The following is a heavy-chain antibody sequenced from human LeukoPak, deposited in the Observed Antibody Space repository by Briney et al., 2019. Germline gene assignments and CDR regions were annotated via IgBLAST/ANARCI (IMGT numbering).Heavy chain of an antibody. CDR2: INPNSGGT. Sequence: ASVKVSCKASGCTFTGYYMHWVRQAPGQGLEWMGWINPNSGGTNYAQKFQGRVTMTRDTSISTAYMELSRLRSDDTAVYYCARESVSLGPFDYWGQGTLVTVSS. V-gene: IGHV1-2*02. J-gene: IGHJ4*02. CDR3: ARESVSLGPFDY. CDR1: GCTFTGYY. D-gene: IGHD3-16*01.